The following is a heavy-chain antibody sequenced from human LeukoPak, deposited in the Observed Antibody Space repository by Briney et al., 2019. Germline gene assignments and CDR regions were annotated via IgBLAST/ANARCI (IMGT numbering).Heavy chain of an antibody. CDR3: ARRPRAEPDTSPDNWFDP. V-gene: IGHV4-59*08. J-gene: IGHJ5*02. CDR1: GGSISTYF. CDR2: VFYDGST. D-gene: IGHD1-14*01. Sequence: PSETLSLTCTVSGGSISTYFWNWIRQPPGRGLEWIGHVFYDGSTNLNPSLKSRVTISVDTSKNQFSLKLRSVTAADTAVYYCARRPRAEPDTSPDNWFDPWGQGTLVTVSS.